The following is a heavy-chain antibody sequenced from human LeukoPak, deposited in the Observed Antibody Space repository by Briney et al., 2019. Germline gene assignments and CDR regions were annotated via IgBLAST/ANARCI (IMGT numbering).Heavy chain of an antibody. CDR2: VNHSGST. CDR3: ARHKTGARAFDI. V-gene: IGHV4-34*01. J-gene: IGHJ3*02. CDR1: GGSFRGYY. Sequence: SETLSLTCAVYGGSFRGYYWSWIRQPPGQGLEWIGEVNHSGSTSYKPSLKSRVTISAVTFKNQFSLKLSSVTAADTAVYYCARHKTGARAFDIWGPGTLVTVSS.